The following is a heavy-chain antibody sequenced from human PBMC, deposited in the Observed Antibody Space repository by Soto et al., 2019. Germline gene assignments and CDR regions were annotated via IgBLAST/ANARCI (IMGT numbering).Heavy chain of an antibody. Sequence: EVPLLESGGNLVQPGGSLRLSFVASGFTFSSYAMTWVRQAPGKGLVWVSSGTTSDNTHYTDSLKGRFTISRDTSKNTLDLQMNSLRAEDTAVSYCATCGTEQLVRVWFGYWGQGTLVTVSA. CDR1: GFTFSSYA. J-gene: IGHJ4*02. V-gene: IGHV3-23*01. CDR3: ATCGTEQLVRVWFGY. CDR2: GTTSDNT. D-gene: IGHD6-13*01.